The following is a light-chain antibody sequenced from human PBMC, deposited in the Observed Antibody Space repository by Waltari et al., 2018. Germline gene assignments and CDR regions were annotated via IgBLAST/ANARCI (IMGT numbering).Light chain of an antibody. CDR3: QHYHNWPPIT. J-gene: IGKJ5*01. Sequence: EIVMTRSPATLSESPGERATLSCRASQSISTNLAWYQQKPGQAPRLLIYGASTRATGFPARFSGSGFGTEFTLTISSLRSEDFAVYYCQHYHNWPPITFGQGTRLEIK. CDR1: QSISTN. CDR2: GAS. V-gene: IGKV3-15*01.